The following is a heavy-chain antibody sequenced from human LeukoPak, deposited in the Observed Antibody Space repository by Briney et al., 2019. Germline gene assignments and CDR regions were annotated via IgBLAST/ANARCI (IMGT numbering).Heavy chain of an antibody. D-gene: IGHD3-3*01. CDR1: GYTFTGYY. Sequence: ASVKVSCKASGYTFTGYYMHWVRQAPGQGLEWMGWINPNSGGTNYAQKFQGRVTMTRDTSISTAYMELSRLRSDDTAVYYCARDYDFWSGELDYWGQGTLVTVSS. J-gene: IGHJ4*02. V-gene: IGHV1-2*02. CDR2: INPNSGGT. CDR3: ARDYDFWSGELDY.